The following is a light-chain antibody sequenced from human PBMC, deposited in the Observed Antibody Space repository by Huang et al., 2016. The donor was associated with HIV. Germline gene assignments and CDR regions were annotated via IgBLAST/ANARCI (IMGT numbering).Light chain of an antibody. CDR3: HQYGTSHT. Sequence: EIVLTQSPGTLSLSPGERATISCRARQSVTSRYLAWYQHKPGQAPRLLIYGVSSRATGVPDRFSGSGSGTDFTLTISRLEPDDFAVYYCHQYGTSHTFGQGTKLEIK. V-gene: IGKV3-20*01. CDR1: QSVTSRY. CDR2: GVS. J-gene: IGKJ2*01.